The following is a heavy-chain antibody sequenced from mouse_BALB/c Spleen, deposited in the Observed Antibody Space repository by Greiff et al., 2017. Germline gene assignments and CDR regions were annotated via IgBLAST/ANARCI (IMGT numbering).Heavy chain of an antibody. Sequence: EFQLQQSGAELVKPGASVKLSCTASGFNIKDTYMHWVKQRPEQGLEWIGRIDPANGNTKYDPKFQGKATITADTSSNTAYLQLSSLTSEDTAVYYCARNYGSSYGDYWGQGTTLTVSS. CDR3: ARNYGSSYGDY. V-gene: IGHV14-3*02. D-gene: IGHD1-1*01. CDR1: GFNIKDTY. CDR2: IDPANGNT. J-gene: IGHJ2*01.